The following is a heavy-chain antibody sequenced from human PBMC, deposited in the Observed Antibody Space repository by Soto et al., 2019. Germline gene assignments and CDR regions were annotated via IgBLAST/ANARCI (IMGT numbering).Heavy chain of an antibody. V-gene: IGHV5-10-1*01. Sequence: GESLKISCKGSGYSFTSYWISWVRQMPGKGLEWMGRIDPSDSYTNYSPSFQGHVTISADKSISTAYLQWSSLKASDTAMYYCARHSAARGDYYYGMDVWGQGTTVTVSS. D-gene: IGHD6-6*01. CDR1: GYSFTSYW. J-gene: IGHJ6*02. CDR2: IDPSDSYT. CDR3: ARHSAARGDYYYGMDV.